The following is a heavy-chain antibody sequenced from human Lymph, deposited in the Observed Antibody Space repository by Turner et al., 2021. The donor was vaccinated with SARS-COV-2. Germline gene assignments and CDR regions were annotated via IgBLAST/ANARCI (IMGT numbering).Heavy chain of an antibody. Sequence: EVQLVESVGGLIQPGGSLRLSCASSGFAVSYNYRTWVRQAPGKGLGWVSGIYSGGRTYYAGSVKGRFTISRDSSKNTRYLQMNSLGAEETAVYYCARDLMEVGGMDVWGQGTTVTVSS. V-gene: IGHV3-53*01. CDR1: GFAVSYNY. CDR2: IYSGGRT. CDR3: ARDLMEVGGMDV. D-gene: IGHD3-3*01. J-gene: IGHJ6*02.